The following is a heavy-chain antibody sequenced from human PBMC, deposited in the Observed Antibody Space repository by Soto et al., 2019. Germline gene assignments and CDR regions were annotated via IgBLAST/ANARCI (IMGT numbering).Heavy chain of an antibody. V-gene: IGHV1-69*13. J-gene: IGHJ4*02. CDR1: GGTFSSYG. Sequence: SVKVSCKAAGGTFSSYGISWVRQAPGQGLEWMGGIIPMFGTATHTQNFQGRLTITADESTSTAYMELSSLRSEDTAVYLCARSVGVTTLSYLDYWGQGTLVTVSS. CDR3: ARSVGVTTLSYLDY. CDR2: IIPMFGTA. D-gene: IGHD1-26*01.